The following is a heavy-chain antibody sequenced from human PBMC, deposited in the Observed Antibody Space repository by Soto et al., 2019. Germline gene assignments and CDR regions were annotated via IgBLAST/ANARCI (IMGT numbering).Heavy chain of an antibody. CDR2: IYWNDEK. V-gene: IGHV2-5*01. CDR1: GFSISTSGVG. J-gene: IGHJ5*02. CDR3: APYSGAVAGRWFDP. D-gene: IGHD6-19*01. Sequence: SGPTLVNPTQTLTLTCTLSGFSISTSGVGVGWIRQPPGKALEWLAHIYWNDEKVYSPSLKSRLAISKDTSKNQVVLKMTNMEPVDTATYYCAPYSGAVAGRWFDPWGQGTLGTVSS.